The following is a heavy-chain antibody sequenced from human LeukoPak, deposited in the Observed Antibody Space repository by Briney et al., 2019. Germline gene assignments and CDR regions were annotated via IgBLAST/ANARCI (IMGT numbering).Heavy chain of an antibody. V-gene: IGHV4-59*01. J-gene: IGHJ4*02. D-gene: IGHD1-26*01. CDR2: IYYSGST. CDR3: ARLRLLGAPLSD. Sequence: SETLSLTCTVSGGSITSYYWSWIRQPPGKGLEWIGYIYYSGSTNYNPPLESRVTISVDTSKNQFSLNLSSVTAADTAVYYCARLRLLGAPLSDWGQGTLVTVSS. CDR1: GGSITSYY.